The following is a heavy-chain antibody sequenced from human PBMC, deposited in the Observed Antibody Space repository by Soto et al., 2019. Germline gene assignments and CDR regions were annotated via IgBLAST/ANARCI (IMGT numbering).Heavy chain of an antibody. J-gene: IGHJ4*02. CDR1: GFTFSSYS. D-gene: IGHD3-22*01. CDR3: ARNRGTPYDSSGYYSGDFDY. V-gene: IGHV3-21*01. CDR2: ISSSSSYI. Sequence: GGSLRLSCAASGFTFSSYSMNWVRQAPGKGLEWVSSISSSSSYIYYADSVKGRFTISRDNAKNSLYLQMNSLRAEDTAVYYCARNRGTPYDSSGYYSGDFDYWGQGTLVTVSS.